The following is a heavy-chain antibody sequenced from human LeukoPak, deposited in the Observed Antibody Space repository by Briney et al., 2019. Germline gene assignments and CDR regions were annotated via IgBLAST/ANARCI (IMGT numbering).Heavy chain of an antibody. Sequence: SETLSLTCTVSGGSISSSSYYWGWIRQPPGKGLEWIGSIYYSGSTYHNPSLKSRVTISVDTSKNQFSLKLSSVTAADTAVYYCASPTYYYDSSGYLGYWGQGTLVTVSS. V-gene: IGHV4-39*01. CDR2: IYYSGST. CDR3: ASPTYYYDSSGYLGY. J-gene: IGHJ4*02. D-gene: IGHD3-22*01. CDR1: GGSISSSSYY.